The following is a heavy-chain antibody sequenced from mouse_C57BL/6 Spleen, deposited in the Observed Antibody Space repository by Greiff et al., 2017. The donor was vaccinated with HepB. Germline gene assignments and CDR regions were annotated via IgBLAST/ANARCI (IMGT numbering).Heavy chain of an antibody. J-gene: IGHJ2*01. CDR2: ISSGSSTI. Sequence: EVKVVESGGGLVKPGGSLKLSCAASGFTFSDYGMHWVRQAPEKGLEWVAYISSGSSTIYYADTVKGRFTISRDNAKNTLFLQMTSLRSEDTAMYYCARSQDFDYWGQGTTLTVSS. CDR1: GFTFSDYG. V-gene: IGHV5-17*01. D-gene: IGHD3-2*02. CDR3: ARSQDFDY.